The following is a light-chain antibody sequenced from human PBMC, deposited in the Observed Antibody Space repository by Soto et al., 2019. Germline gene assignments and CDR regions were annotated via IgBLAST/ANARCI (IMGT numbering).Light chain of an antibody. V-gene: IGLV2-23*03. CDR2: EGS. CDR3: CSYAGSSTF. Sequence: QSALTQPASVSGSPGQSITISCTGTSSDVGSYNLVSWYQQHPGKAPKLMIYEGSKRPSGVSNRFSGSKSDNTASLTISGLQAEDEADYYCCSYAGSSTFFGTGTKVTVL. J-gene: IGLJ1*01. CDR1: SSDVGSYNL.